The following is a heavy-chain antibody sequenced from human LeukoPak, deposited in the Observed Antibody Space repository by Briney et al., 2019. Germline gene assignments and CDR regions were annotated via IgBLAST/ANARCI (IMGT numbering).Heavy chain of an antibody. D-gene: IGHD2-2*01. Sequence: PGRSLRLSCAASGFTFDDYAMHWVRQAPGKGLEWVSGISWNSGSIGYADSVKGRFTISRDNAKNSLYLQMNSLRAEDTALYYCAKATGYCSSTSCHYFDHWGQGTLVTVSS. CDR3: AKATGYCSSTSCHYFDH. CDR1: GFTFDDYA. V-gene: IGHV3-9*01. CDR2: ISWNSGSI. J-gene: IGHJ4*02.